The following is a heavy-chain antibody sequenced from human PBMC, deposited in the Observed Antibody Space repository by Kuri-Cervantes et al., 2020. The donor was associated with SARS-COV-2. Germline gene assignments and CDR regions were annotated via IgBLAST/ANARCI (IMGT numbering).Heavy chain of an antibody. CDR2: IRYDGSNK. Sequence: GESLKISCAASGFTFSSYGMHWVRQAPGKGLEWVAFIRYDGSNKYYADSVKGRFTISRDNSKNTLYLQMNSLRVEDTAVYYCANSLLLSLDYWGQGTLVTVSS. CDR3: ANSLLLSLDY. D-gene: IGHD1-26*01. V-gene: IGHV3-30*02. CDR1: GFTFSSYG. J-gene: IGHJ4*02.